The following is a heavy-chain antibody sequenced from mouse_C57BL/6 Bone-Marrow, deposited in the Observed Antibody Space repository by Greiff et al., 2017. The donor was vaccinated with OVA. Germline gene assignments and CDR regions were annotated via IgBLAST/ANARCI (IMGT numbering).Heavy chain of an antibody. CDR1: GFTFSDYG. CDR3: AKGLRRCAY. J-gene: IGHJ3*01. CDR2: ISSGSSTI. Sequence: EVKLMESGGGLVKPGGSLKLSCAASGFTFSDYGMHWVRQAPEKGLEWVAYISSGSSTIYYADTVKGRFTISRDNAKNTLFLQMTSLRSEDTAMYYCAKGLRRCAYWGQGTLVTVSA. V-gene: IGHV5-17*01. D-gene: IGHD2-4*01.